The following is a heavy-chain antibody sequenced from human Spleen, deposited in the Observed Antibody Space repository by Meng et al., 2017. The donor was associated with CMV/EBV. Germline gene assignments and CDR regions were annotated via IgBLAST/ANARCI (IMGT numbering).Heavy chain of an antibody. D-gene: IGHD2-2*01. CDR2: IDPDGIYT. CDR1: EFIFSTYW. J-gene: IGHJ4*02. V-gene: IGHV3-74*01. CDR3: ARHLGTIDY. Sequence: RLSCAASEFIFSTYWMHWVRQVPGKGLVWVSRIDPDGIYTTYAASVRGRFTISRDNAKNTLYLQMNSLRDEDTALYYCARHLGTIDYWGRGTLVTVSS.